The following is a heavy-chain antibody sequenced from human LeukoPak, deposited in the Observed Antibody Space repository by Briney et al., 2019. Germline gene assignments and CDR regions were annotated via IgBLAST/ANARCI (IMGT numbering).Heavy chain of an antibody. V-gene: IGHV4-31*03. J-gene: IGHJ5*02. Sequence: PSEILSLTCSVSGDSINSAGDFWGWTRQLPGKGLEWIGYIRNGGFTNYNPSLKSRMTMSIDRSKNQVYLNVISVTAADTAVYYCARQYNYLFDPWGRGTLVIVSS. CDR1: GDSINSAGDF. D-gene: IGHD5-12*01. CDR3: ARQYNYLFDP. CDR2: IRNGGFT.